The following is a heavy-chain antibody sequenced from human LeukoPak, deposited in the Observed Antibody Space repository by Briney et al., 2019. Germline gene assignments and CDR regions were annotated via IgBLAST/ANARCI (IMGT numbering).Heavy chain of an antibody. V-gene: IGHV1-2*02. CDR2: INPNSGGT. CDR3: ARSRGYSSNYYYYMDV. Sequence: ASVEVSCKASGYTFTGYYMHWVRQAPGQGLEWMGWINPNSGGTNYAQKFQGRVTMTRDTSISTAYMELSRLRSDDTAVYYCARSRGYSSNYYYYMDVWGKGTTVTVSS. D-gene: IGHD6-19*01. J-gene: IGHJ6*03. CDR1: GYTFTGYY.